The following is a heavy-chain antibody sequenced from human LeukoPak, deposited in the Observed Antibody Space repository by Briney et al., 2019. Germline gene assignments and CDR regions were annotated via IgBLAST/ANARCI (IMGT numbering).Heavy chain of an antibody. D-gene: IGHD6-19*01. CDR1: GGSISSGGYY. CDR3: ARGDQWLVDY. J-gene: IGHJ4*02. CDR2: IYYSGST. V-gene: IGHV4-31*03. Sequence: PSETLSLTCTVSGGSISSGGYYWSWIRQHPGKGLEWIGHIYYSGSTYYNPSLKSRVTISVDTSKNQFSLKLSSVTAADTAVYYCARGDQWLVDYWGQGTLVTVSS.